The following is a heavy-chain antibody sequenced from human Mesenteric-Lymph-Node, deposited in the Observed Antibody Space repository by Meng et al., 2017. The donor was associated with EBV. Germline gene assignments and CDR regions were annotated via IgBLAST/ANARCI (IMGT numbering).Heavy chain of an antibody. CDR1: GGSVNSGSYY. D-gene: IGHD3-10*01. V-gene: IGHV4-61*03. Sequence: GQRQESGPGLVKPSETLSLPCPVSGGSVNSGSYYWSWIRQPPGKGLQWIGYIFSSGSTNYNPSFKSRVTISVDMSKNHFSLRLTSVTPADTAVYYCARGYGSGSYRYFDYWGQGTLVTVSS. CDR3: ARGYGSGSYRYFDY. CDR2: IFSSGST. J-gene: IGHJ4*02.